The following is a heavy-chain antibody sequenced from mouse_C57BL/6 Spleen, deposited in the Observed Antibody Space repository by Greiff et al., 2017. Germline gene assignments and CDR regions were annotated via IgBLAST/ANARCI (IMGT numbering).Heavy chain of an antibody. CDR3: ARKKGYCGSSYADY. J-gene: IGHJ4*01. CDR2: INPGSGGT. V-gene: IGHV1-54*01. Sequence: LVESGAELVRPGTSVKVSCKASGYAFTNYLIEWVKQRPGQGLEWIGVINPGSGGTNYNEKFKGKATLTADKSSSTAYMQLSSLTSEDSAVYFCARKKGYCGSSYADYWGQGTSVTVSS. D-gene: IGHD1-1*01. CDR1: GYAFTNYL.